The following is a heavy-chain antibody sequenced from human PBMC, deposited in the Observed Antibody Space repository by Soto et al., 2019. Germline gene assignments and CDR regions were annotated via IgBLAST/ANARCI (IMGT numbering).Heavy chain of an antibody. CDR2: ISYDGTNK. V-gene: IGHV3-30*18. Sequence: QVQLVESGGGVVQPGRSLRLSCAASGFTFSHYGMHWVRQAPGKGLEWVAVISYDGTNKYYADSVKGRFTISRDNSKNTMYLQMNSLRAEDTAVDDGVKDGGWLPGYYYYGMGVWGQGTTVTVSS. D-gene: IGHD6-19*01. J-gene: IGHJ6*02. CDR1: GFTFSHYG. CDR3: VKDGGWLPGYYYYGMGV.